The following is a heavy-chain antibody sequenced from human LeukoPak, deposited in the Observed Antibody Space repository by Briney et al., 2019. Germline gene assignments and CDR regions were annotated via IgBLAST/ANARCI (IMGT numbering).Heavy chain of an antibody. CDR2: ISYDGSNK. D-gene: IGHD6-19*01. Sequence: PGGSLRLSCAASGFTFSSYGMHWVRQAPGKGLEWVAVISYDGSNKYYADSVKGRFTISRDNSKNTLYLQMNSLRAEDTAVYYCAKDQDGQWLFPFDYWGQGTLVTVSS. CDR3: AKDQDGQWLFPFDY. CDR1: GFTFSSYG. J-gene: IGHJ4*02. V-gene: IGHV3-30*18.